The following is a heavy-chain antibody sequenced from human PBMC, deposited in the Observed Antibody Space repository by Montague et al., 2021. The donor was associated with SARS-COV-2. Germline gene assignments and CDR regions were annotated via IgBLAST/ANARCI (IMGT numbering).Heavy chain of an antibody. J-gene: IGHJ3*01. CDR3: AKEREVVRAARTLVAFDL. CDR2: INNSGTA. CDR1: GGSFSVYY. Sequence: SETLSLTCAVYGGSFSVYYWSWLRQSPRSGLEWMSEINNSGTANYNPSLKSRVSISVDTSKNQFTLKLTSVTAADTAMYYCAKEREVVRAARTLVAFDLWGQGTMVTVSS. D-gene: IGHD2-2*01. V-gene: IGHV4-34*01.